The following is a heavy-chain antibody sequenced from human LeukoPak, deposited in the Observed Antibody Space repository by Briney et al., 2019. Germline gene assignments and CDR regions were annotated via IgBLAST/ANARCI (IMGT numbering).Heavy chain of an antibody. V-gene: IGHV3-11*04. CDR2: ISSSGSNI. CDR3: ASARVYRTTDSFDI. D-gene: IGHD6-13*01. CDR1: GFTFSNAW. J-gene: IGHJ3*02. Sequence: GGSLRLSCAASGFTFSNAWMSWVRQAPGKGLEWVSYISSSGSNIYYAASVKGRFTISRDNAKNSLYLQMNSLRVEDTALYYCASARVYRTTDSFDIWGQGTMVTVSS.